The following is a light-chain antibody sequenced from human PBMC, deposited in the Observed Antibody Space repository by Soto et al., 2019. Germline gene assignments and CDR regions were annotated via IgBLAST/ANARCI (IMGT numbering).Light chain of an antibody. Sequence: QSALTQPASVSGSPGQSITISCTGTSSDVGGYNYVSWYQQHPGKAPKLMIYDVSNRPSGVSNRFSGSKSGNTASLTISGLQAEDEADYYCSSYTSSMLVFGGGTQLTVL. CDR1: SSDVGGYNY. CDR3: SSYTSSMLV. V-gene: IGLV2-14*01. CDR2: DVS. J-gene: IGLJ2*01.